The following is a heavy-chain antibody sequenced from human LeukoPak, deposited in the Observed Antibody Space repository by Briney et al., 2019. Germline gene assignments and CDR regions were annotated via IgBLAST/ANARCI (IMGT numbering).Heavy chain of an antibody. CDR1: GFTFSSYD. Sequence: PGGSLRLSCAASGFTFSSYDMNWVRQAPGKGLEWVSYISSSGTTIYYADSVKGRFTISRDNAKNSLYLQMNSLRAEDTAVYYCARDSYYYDSSGYLNYWGQGTLVTVSS. D-gene: IGHD3-22*01. V-gene: IGHV3-48*03. CDR3: ARDSYYYDSSGYLNY. J-gene: IGHJ4*02. CDR2: ISSSGTTI.